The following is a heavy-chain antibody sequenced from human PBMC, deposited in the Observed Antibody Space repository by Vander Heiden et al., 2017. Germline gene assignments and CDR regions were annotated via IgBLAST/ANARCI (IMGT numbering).Heavy chain of an antibody. CDR1: GFTFSSYS. CDR2: ISSSSSTI. CDR3: ARDLKLLGPSV. Sequence: EVQLVESGGGLVQPGGSLRRSCAASGFTFSSYSMNWVRQAPGKGLEWVSYISSSSSTIYYADSVKGRFTISRDNAKNSLYLQMNRLRDEDTAVYYCARDLKLLGPSVWGQGTLVTVSS. D-gene: IGHD1-26*01. J-gene: IGHJ4*02. V-gene: IGHV3-48*02.